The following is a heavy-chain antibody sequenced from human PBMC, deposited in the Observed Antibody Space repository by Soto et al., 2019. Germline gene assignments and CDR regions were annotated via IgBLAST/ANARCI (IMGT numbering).Heavy chain of an antibody. J-gene: IGHJ4*02. V-gene: IGHV4-38-2*01. CDR1: GYSISSGYY. Sequence: SDTLSLTCAVSGYSISSGYYWGWIRQPPGKGLEWIGSIYHSGSTYYNPSLKSRVTISVDTAKNQFSLKLSSVTAADTAVYYCARVGRHIVGATADYWGQGTLVTVSS. D-gene: IGHD1-26*01. CDR2: IYHSGST. CDR3: ARVGRHIVGATADY.